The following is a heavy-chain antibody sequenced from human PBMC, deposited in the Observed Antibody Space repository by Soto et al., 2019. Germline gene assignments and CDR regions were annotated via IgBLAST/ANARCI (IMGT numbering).Heavy chain of an antibody. CDR3: ASSIGTLVRGVIALDY. Sequence: QVQLVQSGAEVKKPGSSVKVSCKASGGTFSSYTISWVRQAPGQGLEWMGRIIPILGIANYAQKFQGRVTITADKSTSTADMELSSLRSEDTAVYYCASSIGTLVRGVIALDYWGQGTLVTVSS. J-gene: IGHJ4*02. CDR1: GGTFSSYT. CDR2: IIPILGIA. D-gene: IGHD3-10*01. V-gene: IGHV1-69*02.